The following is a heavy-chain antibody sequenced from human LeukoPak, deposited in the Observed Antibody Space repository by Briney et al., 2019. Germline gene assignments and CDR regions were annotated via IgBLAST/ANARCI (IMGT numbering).Heavy chain of an antibody. D-gene: IGHD3-10*01. V-gene: IGHV4-34*01. CDR3: ARVGYYYGSGSYFY. CDR2: INHSGST. J-gene: IGHJ4*02. Sequence: PSETLSLTCAVYGGSFSGYYWSWIRQPPGKGLEWIGEINHSGSTNYNPSLKSRVTISVDTSKNQFSLKLSSVTAADTAVYYCARVGYYYGSGSYFYWGQGTLVTVSS. CDR1: GGSFSGYY.